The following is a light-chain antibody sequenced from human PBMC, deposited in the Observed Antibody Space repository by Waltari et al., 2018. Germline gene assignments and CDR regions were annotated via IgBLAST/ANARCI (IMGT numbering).Light chain of an antibody. CDR3: QQSYMTPLT. Sequence: DIQMTQSPSSLSASVGDRVTITCRARQPISNFLHWYQQRPGKAPKFLIHAAFTLQAGVPSRFAGSGSGTEFTLTINNLQPEDFATYYCQQSYMTPLTFGGGTNVESK. V-gene: IGKV1-39*01. CDR1: QPISNF. CDR2: AAF. J-gene: IGKJ4*01.